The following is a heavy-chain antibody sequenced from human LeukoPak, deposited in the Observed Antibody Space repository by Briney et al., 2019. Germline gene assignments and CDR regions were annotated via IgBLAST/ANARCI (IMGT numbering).Heavy chain of an antibody. CDR1: GGFISSSSYY. V-gene: IGHV4-39*07. CDR3: ARNIAAAAFDY. CDR2: IYYSGST. D-gene: IGHD6-13*01. J-gene: IGHJ4*02. Sequence: PSETLSLTCTVPGGFISSSSYYWGWIRQPPGKGLEWIGSIYYSGSTYYNPSLKSRVTMSVDTSKNQFSLKLSSVTAADTAVYYCARNIAAAAFDYWGQGTLVTVSS.